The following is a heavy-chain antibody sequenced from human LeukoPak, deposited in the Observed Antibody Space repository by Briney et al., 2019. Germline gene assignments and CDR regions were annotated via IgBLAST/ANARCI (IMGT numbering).Heavy chain of an antibody. V-gene: IGHV4-4*07. CDR1: GGSISIYY. CDR3: ARESSGNYYNPLGYMDV. D-gene: IGHD3-10*01. CDR2: IFTSGIT. J-gene: IGHJ6*03. Sequence: PSETLSLTCTVSGGSISIYYWNWIRQRAGKGLEWIGRIFTSGITNYDPSLKSRVTMSVDTSKNQFSLNLSSVTAADTAVYYCARESSGNYYNPLGYMDVWGKGTTVTVSS.